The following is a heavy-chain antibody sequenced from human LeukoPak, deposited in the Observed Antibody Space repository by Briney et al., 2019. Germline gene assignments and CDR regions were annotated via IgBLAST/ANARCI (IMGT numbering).Heavy chain of an antibody. Sequence: GGSLRLSCAASGFTFSSYGMHWVRQAPGKGLEWVAVIWYDGSNKYYADSVKGRFTISRDNSKNTLYLQMNSLRAEDTAVYYCARDRNGDPRYYFDYWGQGTLVTVSS. CDR3: ARDRNGDPRYYFDY. CDR1: GFTFSSYG. D-gene: IGHD4-17*01. J-gene: IGHJ4*02. CDR2: IWYDGSNK. V-gene: IGHV3-33*01.